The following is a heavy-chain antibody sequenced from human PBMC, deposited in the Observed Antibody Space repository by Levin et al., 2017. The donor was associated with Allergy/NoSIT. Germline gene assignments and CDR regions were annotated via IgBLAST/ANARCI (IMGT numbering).Heavy chain of an antibody. CDR3: ARASSGYYFRLFDH. V-gene: IGHV5-51*01. CDR1: GYTFSSNY. D-gene: IGHD3-22*01. J-gene: IGHJ4*02. Sequence: SVKVSCKASGYTFSSNYIAWVRQMPGKGLEWMGVTYPGDSHTRYSPSFQGQVTISADKSINTAYLQWSSLKASDTAMYYCARASSGYYFRLFDHWGQGTLVTVSS. CDR2: TYPGDSHT.